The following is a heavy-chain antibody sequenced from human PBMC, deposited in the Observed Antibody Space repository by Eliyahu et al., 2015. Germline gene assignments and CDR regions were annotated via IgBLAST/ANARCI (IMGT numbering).Heavy chain of an antibody. Sequence: QVTLKESGPVLVRPTETLTLTCTVSGFSFSNGRMDVSWIRQPPGKALEWLAHIFSNDKKSYSASLSSRVTVSKDTSKSQVVLTMTNMDPADTGTYYCARIDEYNSSGDDSWGQGTLVTVSS. D-gene: IGHD1-20*01. CDR2: IFSNDKK. CDR1: GFSFSNGRMD. CDR3: ARIDEYNSSGDDS. V-gene: IGHV2-26*01. J-gene: IGHJ4*02.